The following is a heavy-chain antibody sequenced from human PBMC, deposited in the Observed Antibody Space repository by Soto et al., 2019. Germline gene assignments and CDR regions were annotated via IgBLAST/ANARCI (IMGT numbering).Heavy chain of an antibody. Sequence: EVQLVESEGGLVQPGGSLRLSCAASGFTFSYYWMHWVRQAPGQGLVWVSRVHSDGSSTTYADSVKGRFTISSDNAKNTVYLQMNSLRAEDTAVYYCARGDNGAFDLWGRGTMVTVSS. CDR1: GFTFSYYW. J-gene: IGHJ3*01. CDR3: ARGDNGAFDL. V-gene: IGHV3-74*01. CDR2: VHSDGSST. D-gene: IGHD2-21*02.